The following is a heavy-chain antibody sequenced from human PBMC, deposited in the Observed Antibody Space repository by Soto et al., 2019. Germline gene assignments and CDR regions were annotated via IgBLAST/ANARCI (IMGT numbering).Heavy chain of an antibody. Sequence: PGGSLRLSCAASGFTFSSYSMNWVRQAPGKGLEWVSYISSSSSTIYSADSVKGRFTISRDNAKNSLYLQMNSLRDEDTAVYYCARAPDYYDSSGYYPEYFQHWGQGTLVTVSS. J-gene: IGHJ1*01. V-gene: IGHV3-48*02. CDR1: GFTFSSYS. CDR2: ISSSSSTI. D-gene: IGHD3-22*01. CDR3: ARAPDYYDSSGYYPEYFQH.